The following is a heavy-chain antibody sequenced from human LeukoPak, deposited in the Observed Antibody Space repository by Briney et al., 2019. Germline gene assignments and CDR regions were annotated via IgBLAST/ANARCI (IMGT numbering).Heavy chain of an antibody. CDR1: GYSHTGDW. V-gene: IGHV1-46*01. J-gene: IGHJ4*02. CDR2: INSGSGSV. Sequence: ASVKVSCKASGYSHTGDWMHWVRQAPGQGLEWMGAINSGSGSVSHAQKLQGRVTMTRDTATSTVYMELSSLGSEDTAVYYCTREVVGTTIKNFDSWGQGTLVTVSP. D-gene: IGHD4-11*01. CDR3: TREVVGTTIKNFDS.